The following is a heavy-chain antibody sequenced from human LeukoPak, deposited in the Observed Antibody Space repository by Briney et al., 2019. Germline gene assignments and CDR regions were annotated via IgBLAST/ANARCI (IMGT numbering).Heavy chain of an antibody. D-gene: IGHD1-26*01. CDR2: VYYSGST. CDR1: GGSISNYY. CDR3: ARVSSGTFGLFDQ. J-gene: IGHJ4*02. Sequence: SETLSLTCTVSGGSISNYYWSWIRQPPGKGLDWIGYVYYSGSTNHNPALKSRVTISVDTSKSQFSLKLGSVTAADTALYYCARVSSGTFGLFDQWGQGTLVTVSS. V-gene: IGHV4-59*01.